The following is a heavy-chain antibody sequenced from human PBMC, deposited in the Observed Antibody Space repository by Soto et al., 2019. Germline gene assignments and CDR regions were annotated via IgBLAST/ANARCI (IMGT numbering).Heavy chain of an antibody. CDR2: IYSGGST. CDR1: GFTVSSNY. Sequence: EVQLVETGGGLIQPGGSLRLSCAASGFTVSSNYMSWVRQAPGKGLEWVSVIYSGGSTYYADSVKGRFTISRDNSKNTLYLQMNSLRAEDTAVYYCARARGYCSGGSCYSSAFDIWVQGTMVTVSS. V-gene: IGHV3-53*02. CDR3: ARARGYCSGGSCYSSAFDI. J-gene: IGHJ3*02. D-gene: IGHD2-15*01.